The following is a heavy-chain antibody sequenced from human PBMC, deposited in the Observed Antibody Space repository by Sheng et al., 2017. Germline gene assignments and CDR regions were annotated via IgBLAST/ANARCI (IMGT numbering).Heavy chain of an antibody. CDR1: GFTFSTYA. CDR2: ISGGGGST. V-gene: IGHV3-23*01. D-gene: IGHD3-22*01. Sequence: EVQLLESGGDLVQPGGSLRLSCAASGFTFSTYAMSWVRQAPGKGLEWVSTISGGGGSTYYADSVKGRFTISRDNSKNTLYLEMNSLRAEDTAVYFCAKENDGNSRPAYWGQGTRTVTVSS. J-gene: IGHJ4*02. CDR3: AKENDGNSRPAY.